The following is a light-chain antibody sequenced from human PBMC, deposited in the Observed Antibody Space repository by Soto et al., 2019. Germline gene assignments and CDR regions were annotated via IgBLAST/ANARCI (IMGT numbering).Light chain of an antibody. CDR2: GAS. Sequence: ETVLTQSPATLSLSPGERATLSCRASQSVSSYLAWYQQKPGQAPRLLIYGASTRATGIPARFSGSGSGTEFTLTISSLQSEDFAVYYCQQRRSWPPTITFGQGTRLEIK. V-gene: IGKV3-11*01. CDR1: QSVSSY. CDR3: QQRRSWPPTIT. J-gene: IGKJ5*01.